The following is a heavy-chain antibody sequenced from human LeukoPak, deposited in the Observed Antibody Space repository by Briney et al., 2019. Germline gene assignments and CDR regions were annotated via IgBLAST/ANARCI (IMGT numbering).Heavy chain of an antibody. CDR2: IASDGSST. CDR3: AKDGVPVGHFDY. CDR1: GFTFSSYW. J-gene: IGHJ4*02. V-gene: IGHV3-74*01. Sequence: PGGSLRLSCAASGFTFSSYWMNWVRQAPGKGLVWVSRIASDGSSTTYADSVKGRFTISRDNSKNTLYLQMNSLRAEDTAVYYCAKDGVPVGHFDYWGQGTLVTVSS. D-gene: IGHD4-23*01.